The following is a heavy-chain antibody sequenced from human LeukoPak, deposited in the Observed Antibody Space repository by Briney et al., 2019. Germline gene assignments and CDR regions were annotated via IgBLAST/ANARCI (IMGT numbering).Heavy chain of an antibody. CDR3: ARICSSTSCPYNWFDP. CDR2: ISAYNGNT. J-gene: IGHJ5*02. CDR1: GYTFTSYD. V-gene: IGHV1-18*01. Sequence: ASVKVSCKASGYTFTSYDISWVRQAPGQGLEWMGWISAYNGNTNYAQKLQGRVTMTTDTSTSTAYMELRSLRSDDTAVYYCARICSSTSCPYNWFDPWGQGTLVTVSS. D-gene: IGHD2-2*01.